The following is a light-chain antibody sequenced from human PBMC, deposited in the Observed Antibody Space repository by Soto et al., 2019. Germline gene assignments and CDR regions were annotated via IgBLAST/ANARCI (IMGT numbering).Light chain of an antibody. Sequence: DIQMTQSPSSVSASVGDRVTITCRASQGISSYLNWYQQKPGKAPKLLIYAASSLQSGVPSRFSGSGSGTDFTLTISSLQPEDFATYYCQQSYSTPPTFGQGTKLEIK. CDR3: QQSYSTPPT. CDR2: AAS. J-gene: IGKJ2*01. V-gene: IGKV1-39*01. CDR1: QGISSY.